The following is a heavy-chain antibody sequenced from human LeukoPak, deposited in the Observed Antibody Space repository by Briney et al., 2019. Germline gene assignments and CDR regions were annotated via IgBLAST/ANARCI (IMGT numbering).Heavy chain of an antibody. CDR3: ASSGYYDSSGRRYYFDY. CDR2: IYPGDSDT. J-gene: IGHJ4*02. Sequence: GESLKISCKGSGYSFTSYWIGWVRQMPGKGLEWMGIIYPGDSDTRYSPSFQGQVTISADKSISTAYLQWSSLKASDTAMYYCASSGYYDSSGRRYYFDYWGQGTLVTVSS. V-gene: IGHV5-51*01. D-gene: IGHD3-22*01. CDR1: GYSFTSYW.